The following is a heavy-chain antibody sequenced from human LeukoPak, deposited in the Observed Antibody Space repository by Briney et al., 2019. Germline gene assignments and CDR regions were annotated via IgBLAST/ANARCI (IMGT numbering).Heavy chain of an antibody. D-gene: IGHD3-22*01. V-gene: IGHV4-30-2*01. Sequence: ASETLSLTCTVSGGSISSSSYSWSWIRQPPGKGLEWIGYIYHSGSTYYNPSLKSRVTISVDRSKNQFSLKLSSVTAADTAVYYCASRYYYDSSGCSYWGQGTLVTVSS. CDR2: IYHSGST. CDR1: GGSISSSSYS. CDR3: ASRYYYDSSGCSY. J-gene: IGHJ4*02.